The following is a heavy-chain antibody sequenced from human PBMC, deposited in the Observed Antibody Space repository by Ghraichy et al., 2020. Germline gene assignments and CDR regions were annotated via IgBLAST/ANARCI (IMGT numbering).Heavy chain of an antibody. CDR1: GLTFSNYN. Sequence: GGSLRLSCAAPGLTFSNYNMNWVRQAPGKGLEWVSYISSSSSTIYYADSVKGRFTISRDNAKNSLYLQMNSLRDEDTAVYYCASDQEGRPMDVWAKGPRSPSP. CDR2: ISSSSSTI. J-gene: IGHJ6*02. V-gene: IGHV3-48*02. CDR3: ASDQEGRPMDV.